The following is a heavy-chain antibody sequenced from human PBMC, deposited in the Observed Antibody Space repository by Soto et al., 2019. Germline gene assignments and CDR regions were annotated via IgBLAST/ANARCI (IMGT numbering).Heavy chain of an antibody. V-gene: IGHV3-21*01. CDR2: ISSSSSYI. CDR1: GFTFSSYS. D-gene: IGHD2-15*01. CDR3: ADSGDIVVVVAATDDY. J-gene: IGHJ4*02. Sequence: EVQLVESGGGLVKPGGSLRLSCAASGFTFSSYSMNWVRQAPGKGLEWVSSISSSSSYIYYADSVKGRFTISRDNAKNSLYLQMNSLRAEDTAVYYCADSGDIVVVVAATDDYWGQGTLVTVSS.